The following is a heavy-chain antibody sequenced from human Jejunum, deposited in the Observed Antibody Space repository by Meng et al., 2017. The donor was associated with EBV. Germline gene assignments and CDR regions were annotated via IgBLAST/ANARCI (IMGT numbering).Heavy chain of an antibody. CDR2: ISASNGDT. D-gene: IGHD3-10*01. Sequence: QFKLVQFGTEVKKSGASVNVSCKASGYTFTMYGISWVRQAPGQGLEWMGWISASNGDTNYAQKFQGRFTMYTETSTNTAYMELGSLRSDDTAVYYCARYGSGSSALNPWGQGTLVTVSS. J-gene: IGHJ5*02. CDR1: GYTFTMYG. CDR3: ARYGSGSSALNP. V-gene: IGHV1-18*04.